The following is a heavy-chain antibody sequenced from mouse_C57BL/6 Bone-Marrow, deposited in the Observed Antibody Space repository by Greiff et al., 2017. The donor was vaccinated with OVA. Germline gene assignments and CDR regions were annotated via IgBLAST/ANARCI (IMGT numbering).Heavy chain of an antibody. CDR2: IDPETGGT. CDR3: TRGYSNYDAMAY. D-gene: IGHD2-5*01. Sequence: QVQLKESGAELVRPGASVTLSCKASGYTFTDYEMHWVKQTPVHGLEWIGAIDPETGGTAYNQKFKGKAILTADKSSSTAYMELRGLTSEDSAVYYCTRGYSNYDAMAYWGQGTAVTVSS. J-gene: IGHJ4*01. CDR1: GYTFTDYE. V-gene: IGHV1-15*01.